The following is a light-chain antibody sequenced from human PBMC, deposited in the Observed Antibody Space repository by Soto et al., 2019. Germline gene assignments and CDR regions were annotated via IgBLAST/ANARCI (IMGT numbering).Light chain of an antibody. J-gene: IGLJ2*01. V-gene: IGLV2-14*01. CDR3: FSYSTSRARI. CDR1: RSDVGGYNY. CDR2: DVS. Sequence: QSALTQPASVSGSPGQSITISCTGTRSDVGGYNYVSWYKQRPGKAPKLVIYDVSHRPSGVYNRFFGSKSGNTASLIISGLQAEHEADYYCFSYSTSRARIFGGGTKVTVL.